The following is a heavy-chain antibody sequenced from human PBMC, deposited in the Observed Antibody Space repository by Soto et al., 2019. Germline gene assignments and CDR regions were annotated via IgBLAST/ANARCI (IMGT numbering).Heavy chain of an antibody. D-gene: IGHD3-3*01. CDR1: GESFSVYY. J-gene: IGHJ4*02. V-gene: IGHV4-34*01. CDR3: ARGGFWSGYYTGWYFDH. Sequence: QVQLQQWGAGLLKPSETLSLTCAVYGESFSVYYWTWIRQPPGRGLVWIGDINHSGSTNYNPSLKSRVTISVATSKIQFFWKLRSVTAADTAVYYCARGGFWSGYYTGWYFDHWGQGNLVTVSS. CDR2: INHSGST.